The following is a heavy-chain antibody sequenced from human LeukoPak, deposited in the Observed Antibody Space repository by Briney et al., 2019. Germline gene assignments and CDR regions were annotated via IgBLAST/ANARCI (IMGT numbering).Heavy chain of an antibody. J-gene: IGHJ5*02. CDR3: ARDRVAAAGTNWFDP. CDR1: GFTFSSYW. D-gene: IGHD6-13*01. Sequence: GGSLRLSCAASGFTFSSYWMSWVRQAPGKGLEWVANIKQDGSEKYYVDSVKGRFTISRDNAKNSLYLQMSSLRAEDTAVYYCARDRVAAAGTNWFDPWGQGTLVTVFS. V-gene: IGHV3-7*03. CDR2: IKQDGSEK.